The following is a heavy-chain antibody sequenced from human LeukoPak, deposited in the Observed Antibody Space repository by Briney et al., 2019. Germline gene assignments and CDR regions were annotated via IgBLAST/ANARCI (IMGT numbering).Heavy chain of an antibody. CDR3: ASEVSYYYGSGSSFYYYYMDV. J-gene: IGHJ6*03. Sequence: SETLSLTCTVSGGSISSSSYYWGWIRQPPGKGLEWIGSIYYSGSTYYNPSLKSRVTISVDTSKNQFSLKLSSVTAADTAVYYSASEVSYYYGSGSSFYYYYMDVWGKGTTVTISS. V-gene: IGHV4-39*01. CDR2: IYYSGST. D-gene: IGHD3-10*01. CDR1: GGSISSSSYY.